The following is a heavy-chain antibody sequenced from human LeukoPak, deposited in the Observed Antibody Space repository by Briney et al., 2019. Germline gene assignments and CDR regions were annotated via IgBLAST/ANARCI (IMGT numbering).Heavy chain of an antibody. V-gene: IGHV1-8*03. Sequence: ASVKVSCKASGYTFTSYDINWVRQATGQGLEWMGWMNPNSGNTGYAQKFQGRVTITRNTSISTAYMELSSLRSEDTAVYYCATGSMVRGPNVGAYYYYYMDVWGKGTTVTISS. CDR2: MNPNSGNT. CDR3: ATGSMVRGPNVGAYYYYYMDV. D-gene: IGHD3-10*01. CDR1: GYTFTSYD. J-gene: IGHJ6*03.